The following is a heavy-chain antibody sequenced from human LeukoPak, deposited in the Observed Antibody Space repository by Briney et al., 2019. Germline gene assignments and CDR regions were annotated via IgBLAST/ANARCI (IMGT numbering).Heavy chain of an antibody. Sequence: PGGSLRLSCETSGFSFSTYWMSWVRQAPGKGLEWVSAISGSGGSTYYADSVKGRFTISRDNSKNTLYLQMNSLRAEDTAVYYCAKGNVLRYFDWLSQLDYWGQGTLVTVSS. D-gene: IGHD3-9*01. CDR1: GFSFSTYW. J-gene: IGHJ4*02. V-gene: IGHV3-23*01. CDR2: ISGSGGST. CDR3: AKGNVLRYFDWLSQLDY.